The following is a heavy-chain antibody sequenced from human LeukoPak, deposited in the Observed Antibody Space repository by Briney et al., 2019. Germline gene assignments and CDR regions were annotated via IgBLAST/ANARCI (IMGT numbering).Heavy chain of an antibody. J-gene: IGHJ4*02. V-gene: IGHV4-34*01. CDR1: GFTFSSYE. D-gene: IGHD3-9*01. CDR3: ARHRPYYDILTGYGTAKRHYYFDY. Sequence: GSLRLSCAASGFTFSSYEMNWVRQAPGKGLEWIGEINHSGSTNYNPSLKSRVTISVDTSKNQFSLKLSSVTAADTAVYYCARHRPYYDILTGYGTAKRHYYFDYWGQGTLVTVSS. CDR2: INHSGST.